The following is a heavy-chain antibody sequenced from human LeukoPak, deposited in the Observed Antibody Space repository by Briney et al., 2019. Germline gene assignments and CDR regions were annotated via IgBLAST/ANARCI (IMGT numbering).Heavy chain of an antibody. Sequence: GGSLRLSCAASGFTFSSHSMNWVRQAPGKGLEWVAFIRYDGSKKYYADSVKGRFTISRDNSKNTLYLQMNSLRAEDTAVYYCARVPEMATIDYWGQGTLVTVSS. CDR3: ARVPEMATIDY. J-gene: IGHJ4*02. V-gene: IGHV3-30*02. CDR1: GFTFSSHS. CDR2: IRYDGSKK. D-gene: IGHD5-24*01.